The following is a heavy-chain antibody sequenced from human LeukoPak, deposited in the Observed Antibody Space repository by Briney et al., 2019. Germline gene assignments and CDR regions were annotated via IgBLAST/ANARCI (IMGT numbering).Heavy chain of an antibody. CDR2: VKSKTDGETT. J-gene: IGHJ4*02. CDR1: GFTFSNAW. V-gene: IGHV3-15*01. CDR3: ARGIAILTAGDY. D-gene: IGHD3-9*01. Sequence: GGSLRLSCAASGFTFSNAWMSWVRQAPGKGLEWVGRVKSKTDGETTDYAAPVKGRFTISRDDSKNTLYLQMNSLRAEDTAVYYCARGIAILTAGDYWGQGTLVTVSS.